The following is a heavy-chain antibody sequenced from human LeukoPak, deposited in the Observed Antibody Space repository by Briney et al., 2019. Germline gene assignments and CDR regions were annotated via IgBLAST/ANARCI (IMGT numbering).Heavy chain of an antibody. J-gene: IGHJ1*01. CDR3: VRGYPLSTTAAGTYFQH. D-gene: IGHD6-13*01. CDR2: ISPNSGGT. Sequence: GASVKVSCKASGYTFTAHYMHWVRQAPGQGLEWMGWISPNSGGTNYAQKFQGRVTMTRDTSISTAYMELSRLRSDDTAVYYCVRGYPLSTTAAGTYFQHWGQGTLVTVSS. CDR1: GYTFTAHY. V-gene: IGHV1-2*02.